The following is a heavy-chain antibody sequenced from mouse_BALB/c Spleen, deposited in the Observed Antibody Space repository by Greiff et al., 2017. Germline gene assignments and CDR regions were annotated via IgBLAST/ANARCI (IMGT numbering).Heavy chain of an antibody. CDR3: ARDIPYGYLYFDV. J-gene: IGHJ1*01. D-gene: IGHD1-2*01. CDR1: GFTFTDYY. Sequence: EVKLVESGGGLVQPGGSLRLSCATSGFTFTDYYMSWVRQPPGKALEWLGFIRNKANGYTTEYGASVKGRFTISRDNSQSILYLQMNTLRAEDSATYYCARDIPYGYLYFDVWGAGTTVTVSS. V-gene: IGHV7-3*02. CDR2: IRNKANGYTT.